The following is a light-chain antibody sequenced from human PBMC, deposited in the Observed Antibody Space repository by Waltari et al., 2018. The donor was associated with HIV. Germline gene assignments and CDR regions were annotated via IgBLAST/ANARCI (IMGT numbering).Light chain of an antibody. CDR3: NCRDSSVGGKPRVV. CDR2: GKN. V-gene: IGLV3-19*01. J-gene: IGLJ2*01. Sequence: SSALTQDPIVSLALVQIVSIKCQGDSLKSNFASRYHLKAGQAPVLVFYGKNNRPSGIPPRFSGSSSGDTASLIITGAQAEDEADYYCNCRDSSVGGKPRVVFGGGTKVTV. CDR1: SLKSNF.